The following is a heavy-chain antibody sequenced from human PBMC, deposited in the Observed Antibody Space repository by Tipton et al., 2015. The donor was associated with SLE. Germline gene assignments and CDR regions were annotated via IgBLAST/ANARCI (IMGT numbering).Heavy chain of an antibody. V-gene: IGHV3-7*01. J-gene: IGHJ6*02. D-gene: IGHD3-16*01. CDR2: IKQDGSEK. Sequence: GSLRLSCAASGFTFRSYWMSWVRQAPGKGLEWVANIKQDGSEKYYVDSVKGRFTISRDNAKNSLYLQMNSLRAEDTAVYYCAGLYGMDVWGQGTTVTVSS. CDR3: AGLYGMDV. CDR1: GFTFRSYW.